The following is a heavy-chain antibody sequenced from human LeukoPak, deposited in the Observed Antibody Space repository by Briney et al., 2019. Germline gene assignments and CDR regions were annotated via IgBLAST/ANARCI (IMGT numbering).Heavy chain of an antibody. D-gene: IGHD2-15*01. V-gene: IGHV4-4*07. CDR2: IYTSGST. CDR3: ASGGYCSGGSCNGGWFDP. CDR1: GGSIRRYY. J-gene: IGHJ5*02. Sequence: KPSETLSLTCTVSGGSIRRYYWSWIRQPAGKGLEWIGRIYTSGSTNYNPSLKSRVTTSVDTSKNQFSLKLSSVTAADTAVYYCASGGYCSGGSCNGGWFDPWGQGTLVTVSS.